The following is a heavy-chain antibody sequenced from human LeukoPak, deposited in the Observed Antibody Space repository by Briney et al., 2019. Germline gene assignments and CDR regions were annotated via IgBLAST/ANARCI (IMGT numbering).Heavy chain of an antibody. V-gene: IGHV1-8*01. CDR1: GYTFTSYD. Sequence: GASVKVSCKASGYTFTSYDINWVRQATGQGLEWMGWMNPNSGNTGYAQKFQGRVTMTEDTSTDTAYMELSSLRSEDTAVYYCCCGVSSQNYYDSSGYYSFDYWGQGTLVTVSS. J-gene: IGHJ4*02. CDR3: CCGVSSQNYYDSSGYYSFDY. D-gene: IGHD3-22*01. CDR2: MNPNSGNT.